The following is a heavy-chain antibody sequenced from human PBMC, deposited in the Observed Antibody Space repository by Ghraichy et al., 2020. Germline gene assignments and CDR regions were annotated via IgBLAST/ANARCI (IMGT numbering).Heavy chain of an antibody. V-gene: IGHV4-30-2*01. CDR3: ARVVRGLYYYYYMDV. CDR2: IYHSGST. Sequence: SETLSLTCAVSGGSISSGGYSWSWSRQPPGKGLEWIGYIYHSGSTYYNPSLKSRVTISVDRSKNQFSLKLSSVTAADTAVYYCARVVRGLYYYYYMDVWGKGTTVTVSS. J-gene: IGHJ6*03. D-gene: IGHD3-10*01. CDR1: GGSISSGGYS.